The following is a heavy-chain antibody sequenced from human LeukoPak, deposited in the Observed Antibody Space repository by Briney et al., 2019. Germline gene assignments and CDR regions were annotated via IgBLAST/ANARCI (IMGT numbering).Heavy chain of an antibody. CDR2: INPNSGGT. J-gene: IGHJ5*02. CDR1: GYTFTDYY. V-gene: IGHV1-2*02. CDR3: ARVGTSWYMEYWFDP. Sequence: ASVKVSCKASGYTFTDYYIHWGRQAPGQGLEWMGWINPNSGGTSYAQKFQGRVTMTRDTSISTAHMELSSLRSDDTAVYFCARVGTSWYMEYWFDPWGQGTLVTVSS. D-gene: IGHD6-13*01.